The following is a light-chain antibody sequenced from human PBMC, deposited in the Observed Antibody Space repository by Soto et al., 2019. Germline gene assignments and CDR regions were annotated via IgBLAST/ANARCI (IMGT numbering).Light chain of an antibody. CDR1: QSISSSY. V-gene: IGKV3-15*01. CDR3: QQYNNSPPLT. Sequence: EIVMTQSPATLSVSPGERATLSCRASQSISSSYLAWYQQKPGQAPRLLIYGASTRATGIPARFSGSGSGTDFTLTISNLQSEDFAVYYCQQYNNSPPLTFGGGTKVEIK. J-gene: IGKJ4*01. CDR2: GAS.